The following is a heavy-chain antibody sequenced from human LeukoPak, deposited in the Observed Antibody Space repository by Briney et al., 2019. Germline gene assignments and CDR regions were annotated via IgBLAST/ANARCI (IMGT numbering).Heavy chain of an antibody. V-gene: IGHV1-69*13. CDR1: GYTFTSYY. J-gene: IGHJ6*03. D-gene: IGHD3-16*01. CDR3: ARVGSRAYYYYMDV. Sequence: SVKVSCKASGYTFTSYYMHWVRQAPGQGLEWMGGIIPIFGTANYAQKFQGRVTITADESTSTAYMELSSLRSEDTAVYYCARVGSRAYYYYMDVWGKGTTVTISS. CDR2: IIPIFGTA.